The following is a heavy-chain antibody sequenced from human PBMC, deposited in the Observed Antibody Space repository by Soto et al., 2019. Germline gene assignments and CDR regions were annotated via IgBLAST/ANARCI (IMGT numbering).Heavy chain of an antibody. CDR2: INHSGST. V-gene: IGHV4-34*01. D-gene: IGHD3-22*01. Sequence: QVQLQQWGAGLLKPSETLSLTCAVYGGSFSGYYWSWIRQPPGKGLEWIGEINHSGSTNYNPSLKSRVTISVETSKNPFSLKLSSVTAADTAVYYCARLYYYDSSGRPDYWGQGTLVTVSS. CDR1: GGSFSGYY. J-gene: IGHJ4*02. CDR3: ARLYYYDSSGRPDY.